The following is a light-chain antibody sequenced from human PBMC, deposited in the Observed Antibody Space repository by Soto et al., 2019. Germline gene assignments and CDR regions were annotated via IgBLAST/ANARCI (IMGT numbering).Light chain of an antibody. Sequence: EIVMTQSPATLSVSPGERATLSCRASQSVSSNLAWYQQKPVQAPRLLIYGAYTRATGIPARFSGSGSGTEFTLTISSLQSEDFAVYYCQQYNTWPPTWTFGQGTKVEIK. CDR1: QSVSSN. CDR2: GAY. J-gene: IGKJ1*01. CDR3: QQYNTWPPTWT. V-gene: IGKV3-15*01.